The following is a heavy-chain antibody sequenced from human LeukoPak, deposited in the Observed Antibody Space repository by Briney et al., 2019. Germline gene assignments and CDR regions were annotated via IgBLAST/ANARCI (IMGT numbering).Heavy chain of an antibody. Sequence: GGSLRLSCAASGFTFSSYAMSWVRQAPGKGLEWVSGISGSGVSTYYADSVKGRFTISRDNSKNTLYLQMNSLRVEDTAVYYCAKAGSGWIFDNWGQGTLVTVSS. J-gene: IGHJ4*02. CDR1: GFTFSSYA. V-gene: IGHV3-23*01. CDR2: ISGSGVST. CDR3: AKAGSGWIFDN. D-gene: IGHD6-19*01.